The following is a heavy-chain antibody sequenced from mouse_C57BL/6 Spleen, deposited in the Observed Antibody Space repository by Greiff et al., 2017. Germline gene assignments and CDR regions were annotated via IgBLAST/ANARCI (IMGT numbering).Heavy chain of an antibody. CDR1: GFTFSNYW. D-gene: IGHD1-1*01. Sequence: EVMLVESGGGLVQPGGSMKLSCVASGFTFSNYWMNWVRQSPEKGLEWVAQIRLKSDNYATHEEESGKGRFTISRDNSKSSVYLQMNNLRADDTGIYCCAGGYYGVATGFAYWGQGTLVTVSA. V-gene: IGHV6-3*01. CDR2: IRLKSDNYAT. CDR3: AGGYYGVATGFAY. J-gene: IGHJ3*01.